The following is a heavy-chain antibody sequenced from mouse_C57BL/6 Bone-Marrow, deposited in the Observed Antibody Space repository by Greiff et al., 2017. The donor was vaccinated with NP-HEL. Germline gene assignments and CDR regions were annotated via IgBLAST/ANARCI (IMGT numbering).Heavy chain of an antibody. CDR1: GYTFTDYN. V-gene: IGHV1-18*01. CDR2: INPNNGGT. Sequence: EVQRVESGPELVKPGASVKIPCKASGYTFTDYNMDWVKQSHGKSLEWIGDINPNNGGTIYNQKFKGKATLTVDKSSSTAYMELRSLTSEDTAVYYCARWRETGTFYAMDYWGQGTSVTVSS. D-gene: IGHD4-1*01. CDR3: ARWRETGTFYAMDY. J-gene: IGHJ4*01.